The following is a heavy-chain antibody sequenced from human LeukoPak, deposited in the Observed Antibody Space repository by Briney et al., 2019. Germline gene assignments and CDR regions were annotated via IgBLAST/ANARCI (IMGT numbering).Heavy chain of an antibody. V-gene: IGHV3-21*01. CDR2: ISSSSGYI. Sequence: GGSLRLSCAASGFTFSSYSMNWVRQAPGKGLEWVSSISSSSGYIYYADSVKGRFTISRDNAKNSLYLQMNSLRAEDTAVYYCARDQVAVAGLAFDIWGQGTMVTVSS. CDR3: ARDQVAVAGLAFDI. J-gene: IGHJ3*02. D-gene: IGHD6-19*01. CDR1: GFTFSSYS.